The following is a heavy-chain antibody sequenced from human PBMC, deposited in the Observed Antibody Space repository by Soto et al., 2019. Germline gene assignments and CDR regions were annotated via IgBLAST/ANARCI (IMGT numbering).Heavy chain of an antibody. CDR2: IYYSGST. J-gene: IGHJ4*02. D-gene: IGHD6-13*01. CDR1: GGSISSGDYY. V-gene: IGHV4-30-4*01. Sequence: QVQLQESGQGLVKPSQTLSLTCTVSGGSISSGDYYWSWIRQPPGKGLEWIGSIYYSGSTYYNPSLKSRVTISVDTATHQFSLKLNSVTAADTAVYYCASRHSSPYFDYWGQGTLVTVSS. CDR3: ASRHSSPYFDY.